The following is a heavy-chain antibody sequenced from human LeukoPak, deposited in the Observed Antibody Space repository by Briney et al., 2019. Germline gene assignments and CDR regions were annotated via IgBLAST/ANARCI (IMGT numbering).Heavy chain of an antibody. V-gene: IGHV4-59*08. D-gene: IGHD2-2*02. CDR3: ARGADYCSSTSCYTFGGFDP. Sequence: SETLSLTCTVSVGSISRYYWSWIRQPPGKGLEWIGYIYYSGSTNYNPSLKSRVTISVDTSKNQFSLMLSSVTAADTAVYYCARGADYCSSTSCYTFGGFDPWGQGTLVTVSS. CDR1: VGSISRYY. CDR2: IYYSGST. J-gene: IGHJ5*02.